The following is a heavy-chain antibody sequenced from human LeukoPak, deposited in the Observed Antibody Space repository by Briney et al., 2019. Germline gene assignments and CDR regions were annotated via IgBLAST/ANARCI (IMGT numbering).Heavy chain of an antibody. CDR2: ISGSGGST. V-gene: IGHV3-23*01. Sequence: GGPLRLSCAASGFTFSSYAMSWVRQAPGKGLEWVSAISGSGGSTYYADSVKGRFTISRDNSKNTLCLQMNSLRAEDTAVYYCAKDRGYRSDYGGTDYWGQGTLVTVSS. J-gene: IGHJ4*02. CDR3: AKDRGYRSDYGGTDY. CDR1: GFTFSSYA. D-gene: IGHD4-23*01.